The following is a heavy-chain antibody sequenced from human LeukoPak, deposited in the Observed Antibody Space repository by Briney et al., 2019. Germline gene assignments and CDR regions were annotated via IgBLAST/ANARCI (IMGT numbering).Heavy chain of an antibody. D-gene: IGHD2-21*02. Sequence: GGSLRLSCAASGFTFSSSYSMNWVRQAPGKGLGWGAHISLTTTTLSYSDSVKGRFTMSRDNAKNSLFLQMNSLRAEDTAVYYCARDGDWAFDYWGQGTLVTVSS. CDR2: ISLTTTTL. CDR3: ARDGDWAFDY. CDR1: GFTFSSSYS. J-gene: IGHJ4*02. V-gene: IGHV3-48*01.